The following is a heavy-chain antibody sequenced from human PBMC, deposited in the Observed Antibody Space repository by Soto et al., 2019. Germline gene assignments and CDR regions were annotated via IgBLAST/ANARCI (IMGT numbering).Heavy chain of an antibody. D-gene: IGHD5-12*01. CDR3: ARAYGGYVSAFDI. CDR2: INRSGST. CDR1: GGSFSGYY. Sequence: QVQLQQWGAGLLKPSETLSLTCAVSGGSFSGYYWSWIRQPPGKGLEWIGEINRSGSTNYNPSLKSRVTISVDTSKNQFSLKLSSVTAADTAVYYCARAYGGYVSAFDIWGQGTMVTVSS. V-gene: IGHV4-34*01. J-gene: IGHJ3*02.